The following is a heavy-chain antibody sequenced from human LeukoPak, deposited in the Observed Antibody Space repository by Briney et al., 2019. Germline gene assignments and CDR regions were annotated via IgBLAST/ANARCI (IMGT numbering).Heavy chain of an antibody. CDR3: AVALIALDY. J-gene: IGHJ4*02. CDR2: IYYSGST. Sequence: SETLSLTCTVSGGSISSSSYYWGWIRQPPGKGLEWIGSIYYSGSTYYNPSLKSRVTISVDTSKNQFSLKLSSVTAADTAVYYCAVALIALDYWGQGTLVTVSS. D-gene: IGHD3-16*01. CDR1: GGSISSSSYY. V-gene: IGHV4-39*07.